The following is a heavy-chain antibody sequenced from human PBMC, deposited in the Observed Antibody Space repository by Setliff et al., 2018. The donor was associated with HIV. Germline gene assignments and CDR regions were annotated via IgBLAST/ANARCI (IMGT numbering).Heavy chain of an antibody. D-gene: IGHD3-10*01. CDR2: INVGKGDT. J-gene: IGHJ4*01. Sequence: ASVKVSCKISGYTFTTYSMHWVRQAPGQSLEWMGWINVGKGDTKYSQEFQGRVTITRDTSANTAYMELSSLRSDDTAVYFCARGALLAVFDFDYWGHGTLVTVPQ. CDR1: GYTFTTYS. V-gene: IGHV1-3*01. CDR3: ARGALLAVFDFDY.